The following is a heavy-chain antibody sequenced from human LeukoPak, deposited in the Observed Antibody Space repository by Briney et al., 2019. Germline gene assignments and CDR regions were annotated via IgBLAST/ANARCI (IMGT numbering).Heavy chain of an antibody. V-gene: IGHV1-18*01. CDR2: ISAYNGNT. D-gene: IGHD5-18*01. J-gene: IGHJ6*03. CDR1: GYTFTSYG. Sequence: ASVKVSCKASGYTFTSYGISWVRQAPGQGLEWMGWISAYNGNTNYAQKLQGRVTKAPDTSTSTAYMELRSLTSDDTAAYFCASSGYRYSYDYDYYMDVWGTGTPVTVSS. CDR3: ASSGYRYSYDYDYYMDV.